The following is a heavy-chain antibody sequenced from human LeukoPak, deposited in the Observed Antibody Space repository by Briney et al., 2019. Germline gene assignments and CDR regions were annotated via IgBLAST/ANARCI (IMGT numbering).Heavy chain of an antibody. CDR2: IYPGDSDT. V-gene: IGHV5-51*01. CDR1: GYSFTSYW. CDR3: ARLRDGYKSPRGFDY. D-gene: IGHD5-24*01. J-gene: IGHJ4*02. Sequence: GESLKISCKGSGYSFTSYWIGWVRQMPGKGLEWMGIIYPGDSDTGYSPSFQGQVTISADKSISTAYLQWSSLKASDTAMYYCARLRDGYKSPRGFDYWGQGTLVTVSS.